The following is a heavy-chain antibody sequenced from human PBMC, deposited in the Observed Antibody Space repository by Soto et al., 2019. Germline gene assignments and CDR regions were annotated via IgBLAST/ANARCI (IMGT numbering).Heavy chain of an antibody. CDR1: GGTFSSYA. CDR3: ARGEVLRFLEWFTYGMDV. V-gene: IGHV1-69*13. CDR2: IIPIFGTA. Sequence: SVKVSCKASGGTFSSYAISWVRQAPGQGLEWMGGIIPIFGTANYAQKFQGRVTITADESTSTAYMELSSLRSEDTAVYYCARGEVLRFLEWFTYGMDVWGQGTTVTVSS. D-gene: IGHD3-3*01. J-gene: IGHJ6*02.